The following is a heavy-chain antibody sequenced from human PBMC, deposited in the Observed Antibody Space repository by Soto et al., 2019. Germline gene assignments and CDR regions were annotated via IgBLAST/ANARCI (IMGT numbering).Heavy chain of an antibody. Sequence: SVKVSCKASGGTFSSYAISWVRQAPGQGLEWMGGIIPIFGTANYAQKFQGRVTITADESTSTAYMELSSLRSEDTAVYYCARDRYDSSGYYYAVFDSWRQGTLVTVPS. CDR1: GGTFSSYA. V-gene: IGHV1-69*13. CDR2: IIPIFGTA. CDR3: ARDRYDSSGYYYAVFDS. J-gene: IGHJ4*02. D-gene: IGHD3-22*01.